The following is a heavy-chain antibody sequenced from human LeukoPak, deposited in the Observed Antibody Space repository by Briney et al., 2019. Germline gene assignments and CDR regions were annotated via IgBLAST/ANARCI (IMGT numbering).Heavy chain of an antibody. D-gene: IGHD6-19*01. Sequence: SETLSLTCTVSGGSISSHYWSWIRQPPGKGLEWIGYIYYSGSTNYNPSLKSRVTISVDTSKNQFSLKLSSVTAADTAVYYCARMHSGGWYSPHFDYWGQGTLVTVSS. CDR2: IYYSGST. V-gene: IGHV4-59*11. CDR3: ARMHSGGWYSPHFDY. J-gene: IGHJ4*02. CDR1: GGSISSHY.